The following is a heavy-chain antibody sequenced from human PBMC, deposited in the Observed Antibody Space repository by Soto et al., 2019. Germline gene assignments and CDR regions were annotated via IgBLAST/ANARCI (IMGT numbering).Heavy chain of an antibody. D-gene: IGHD3-3*01. CDR1: GFPFSSYW. J-gene: IGHJ6*03. V-gene: IGHV3-74*01. CDR3: ARAHTYYDFWSGYYEAPYYYYYYMDV. Sequence: HPGGSLRLSCAASGFPFSSYWMHWVRQAPGKGLVWVSRINSDGSSTSYADSVKGRFTISRDNAKNTLYLQMNSLRAEDTAVYYCARAHTYYDFWSGYYEAPYYYYYYMDVWGKGTTVTVSS. CDR2: INSDGSST.